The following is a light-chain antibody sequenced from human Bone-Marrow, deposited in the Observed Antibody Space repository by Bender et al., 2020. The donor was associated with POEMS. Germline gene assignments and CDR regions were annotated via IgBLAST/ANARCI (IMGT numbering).Light chain of an antibody. J-gene: IGLJ2*01. CDR2: EVN. CDR3: ASYAGYNSVVI. CDR1: SNDVGNYKL. Sequence: QSALTQPASVSGSPGQSITIYCTGTSNDVGNYKLVSWYQQHPDKAPQLIIYEVNKRPSGISDRFSGSKSGNTASLTISDLQSEDEADYYCASYAGYNSVVIFGGGTKLTVL. V-gene: IGLV2-23*02.